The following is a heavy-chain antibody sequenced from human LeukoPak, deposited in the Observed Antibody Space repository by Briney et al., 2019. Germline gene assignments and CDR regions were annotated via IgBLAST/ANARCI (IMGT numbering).Heavy chain of an antibody. V-gene: IGHV3-21*01. CDR2: ISSSSSYI. D-gene: IGHD6-13*01. CDR3: AREAIAAAGMRGYYFDY. CDR1: GFTFSSYS. Sequence: PGGSLRLSCAASGFTFSSYSMNWVRQAPGKGLEWVSSISSSSSYIYYADSVKGRFTISRDNAKNSLYLQMNSLRAEDTAVYYCAREAIAAAGMRGYYFDYWGQGTLVTVSS. J-gene: IGHJ4*02.